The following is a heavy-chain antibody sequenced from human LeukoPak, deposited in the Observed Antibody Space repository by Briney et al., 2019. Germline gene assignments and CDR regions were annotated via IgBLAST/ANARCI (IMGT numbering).Heavy chain of an antibody. CDR1: GFSFSSYN. D-gene: IGHD1-14*01. V-gene: IGHV3-21*01. CDR2: ITSSSSYT. J-gene: IGHJ4*02. Sequence: GGSLRLSCAASGFSFSSYNMNWVRQAPGKGLEWVSSITSSSSYTFYADSVKGRFTISRDNSKNSLYLQLTSLRAEDTALYYCARDRGRNSFDYWGQGTLVSVSS. CDR3: ARDRGRNSFDY.